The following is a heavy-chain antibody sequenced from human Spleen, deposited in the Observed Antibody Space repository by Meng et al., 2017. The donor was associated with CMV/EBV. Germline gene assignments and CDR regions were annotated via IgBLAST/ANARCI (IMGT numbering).Heavy chain of an antibody. CDR3: ATAATISGVVWDAMDV. CDR1: GGTFSSYA. D-gene: IGHD3-3*01. V-gene: IGHV1-69*05. J-gene: IGHJ6*02. Sequence: SVKVSCKASGGTFSSYAISWVRQAPGQGLEWMGGIIPIFGTANYAQKFQGRVTITTDESTSTAYMELSSLRSEDTAVYYCATAATISGVVWDAMDVWGQGTTVTVSS. CDR2: IIPIFGTA.